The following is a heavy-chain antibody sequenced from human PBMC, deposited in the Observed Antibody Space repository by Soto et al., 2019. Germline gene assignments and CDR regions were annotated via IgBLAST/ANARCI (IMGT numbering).Heavy chain of an antibody. D-gene: IGHD2-15*01. V-gene: IGHV4-59*01. CDR3: AGEGGYCSGGSCHYWYFDL. J-gene: IGHJ2*01. CDR2: IYYSGST. CDR1: GGSISSYY. Sequence: QVQLQESGPGLVKPSETLSLTCTVSGGSISSYYWSWIRQPPGKGLEWIGYIYYSGSTNYNPSLKSRVTRPVDTTKHQFSLKLLPVTAADTAVYYCAGEGGYCSGGSCHYWYFDLWGRGTLVTVSS.